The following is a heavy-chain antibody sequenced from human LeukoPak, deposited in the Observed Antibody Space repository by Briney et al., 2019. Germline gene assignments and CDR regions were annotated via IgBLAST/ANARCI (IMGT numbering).Heavy chain of an antibody. CDR3: ARHLTVTTPDY. V-gene: IGHV4-59*08. Sequence: SETLSLTCTVSGGSISSYYWSWIRQPPGKGLEWIGYIYYSGSTNYNPSLKSRVTISVDTSKNQFSLKLSSVTAADTAVYYCARHLTVTTPDYWGQGTLVTVSS. CDR2: IYYSGST. D-gene: IGHD4-17*01. J-gene: IGHJ4*02. CDR1: GGSISSYY.